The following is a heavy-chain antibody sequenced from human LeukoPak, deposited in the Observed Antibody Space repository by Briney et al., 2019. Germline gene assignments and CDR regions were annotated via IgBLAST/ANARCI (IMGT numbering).Heavy chain of an antibody. CDR3: ARDFFVRGVTYDS. CDR2: IKQDGSDK. D-gene: IGHD3-10*01. Sequence: GGSLRLSCAASGFTFSSYWMSWVRQAPGKGLEWVANIKQDGSDKYYADSVKGRFTTSRDNAKNSPYLQMNSLRADDTAVYYCARDFFVRGVTYDSWGQGTLVTVSS. V-gene: IGHV3-7*01. CDR1: GFTFSSYW. J-gene: IGHJ4*02.